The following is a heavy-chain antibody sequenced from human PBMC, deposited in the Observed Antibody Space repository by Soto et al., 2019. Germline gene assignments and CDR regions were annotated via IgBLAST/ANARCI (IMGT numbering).Heavy chain of an antibody. D-gene: IGHD2-21*01. J-gene: IGHJ4*02. V-gene: IGHV4-4*02. Sequence: QVQLQESGPGLVKPSGTLSLTCAVSGGSISGSNWWSWVRQPPGKGLEWIGEIYHSGSTNYNPSLESRVTISVDKSKNQFSLKLTSVTAADTAVYYCVKDIYYFDYWGQGTLVTVSS. CDR1: GGSISGSNW. CDR2: IYHSGST. CDR3: VKDIYYFDY.